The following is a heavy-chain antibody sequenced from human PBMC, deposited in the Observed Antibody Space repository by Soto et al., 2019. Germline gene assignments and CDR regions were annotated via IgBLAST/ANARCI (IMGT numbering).Heavy chain of an antibody. V-gene: IGHV1-46*01. CDR1: GYTFTHYY. D-gene: IGHD5-18*01. CDR3: ATSVNSAMAFDD. J-gene: IGHJ4*02. CDR2: INPNGGIT. Sequence: ASVKVSCKASGYTFTHYYIHWVRQAPGQGLEWMGIINPNGGITTYAQKFRAGFTMTRDTSTSTVCLELSSLRSEDSAMYYCATSVNSAMAFDDWGQGTLGTVSS.